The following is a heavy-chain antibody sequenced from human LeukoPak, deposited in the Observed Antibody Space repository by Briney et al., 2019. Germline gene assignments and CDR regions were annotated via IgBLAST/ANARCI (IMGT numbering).Heavy chain of an antibody. J-gene: IGHJ4*02. Sequence: SETLSLTCTVSGGTISSYYWNWIRQPPGKGLEWIGYIHDSGSTKYNPSLKSRVTISVDTSKNQFSLKLSSVTAADTAVYYCARGGSTPFDYWGQGTLVTVSS. CDR3: ARGGSTPFDY. CDR1: GGTISSYY. V-gene: IGHV4-59*08. CDR2: IHDSGST. D-gene: IGHD3-16*01.